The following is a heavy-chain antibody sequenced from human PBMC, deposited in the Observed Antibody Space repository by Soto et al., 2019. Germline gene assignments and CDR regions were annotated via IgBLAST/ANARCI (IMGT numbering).Heavy chain of an antibody. CDR2: VSTGGDT. V-gene: IGHV3-23*01. CDR3: AKTLRSGGDAHCLDY. D-gene: IGHD3-10*01. CDR1: GITLSTYA. J-gene: IGHJ4*02. Sequence: EVQLLDSGGGLVQPGGSLRLSCVASGITLSTYAMSWVRQAPGKGLEWVSVVSTGGDTYYADSVKGRFTISRDSSKNTLYLQMSSLTAEDTAVYYCAKTLRSGGDAHCLDYWGQGTLVTVSS.